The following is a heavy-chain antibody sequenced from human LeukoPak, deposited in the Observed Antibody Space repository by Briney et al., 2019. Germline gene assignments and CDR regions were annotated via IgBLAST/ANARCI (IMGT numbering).Heavy chain of an antibody. D-gene: IGHD5-12*01. CDR3: ARSPPPAVMVASYLNYNMDV. V-gene: IGHV4-39*01. CDR2: TYYSGTT. CDR1: GGSIKSGGYY. J-gene: IGHJ6*02. Sequence: SETLSLTCTVSGGSIKSGGYYWGWIRQSPGNKLEWIGTTYYSGTTYHNPSLKSRVTISVDTSKNQFSLKLSSVTAADTAVYYCARSPPPAVMVASYLNYNMDVWGQGTTVTVSS.